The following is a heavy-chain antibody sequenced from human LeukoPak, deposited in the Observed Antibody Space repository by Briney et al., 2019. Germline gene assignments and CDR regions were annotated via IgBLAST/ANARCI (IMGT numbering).Heavy chain of an antibody. Sequence: GGSLRLSCAASGFTFSNHWMHWARQAPGKGLVWVSRINTDGSRTSYADSVKGRFTISRDNARNTLYLQVNSLRAEDTAVYYCARGYGYTYGGGWFDTWGQGTLVTVSS. CDR2: INTDGSRT. V-gene: IGHV3-74*01. CDR3: ARGYGYTYGGGWFDT. D-gene: IGHD5-18*01. J-gene: IGHJ5*02. CDR1: GFTFSNHW.